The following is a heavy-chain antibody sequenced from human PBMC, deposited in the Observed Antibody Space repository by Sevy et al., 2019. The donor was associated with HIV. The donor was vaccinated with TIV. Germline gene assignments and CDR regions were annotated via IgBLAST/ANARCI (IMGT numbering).Heavy chain of an antibody. J-gene: IGHJ4*02. CDR2: ISGSGGST. V-gene: IGHV3-23*01. CDR3: AKGGQETAMPIDVDY. D-gene: IGHD5-18*01. CDR1: GFTFSSYA. Sequence: GGSLRLSCAASGFTFSSYAMSWVRQAPGKGLEWVSAISGSGGSTYYADSVKGRFTISRDNSKNTLYLQMNSLRAEETAVYYCAKGGQETAMPIDVDYWGQGTLVTVSS.